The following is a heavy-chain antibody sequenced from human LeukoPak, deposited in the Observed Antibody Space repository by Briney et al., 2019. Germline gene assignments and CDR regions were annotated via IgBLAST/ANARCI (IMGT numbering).Heavy chain of an antibody. J-gene: IGHJ6*02. CDR3: ARTTYGDHYYYGMDV. V-gene: IGHV3-7*01. Sequence: ESVKGRFTISRDDTKNLLYLQMNSLRAEDTAVYYCARTTYGDHYYYGMDVWGQGTTVTVSS. D-gene: IGHD4-17*01.